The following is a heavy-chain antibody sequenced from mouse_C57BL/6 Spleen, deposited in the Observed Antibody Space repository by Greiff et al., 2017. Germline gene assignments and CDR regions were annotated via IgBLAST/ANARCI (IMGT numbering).Heavy chain of an antibody. D-gene: IGHD1-1*01. V-gene: IGHV1-72*01. CDR3: ASSYYYGSSLYYYAMDY. Sequence: VQLQQPGAELVKPGASVKLSCKASGYTFTSYWMHWVKQRPGRGLEWIGRIDPNSGGTKYNEKFKSKATLTVDKPSSTAYMQLSSLTSEDSAVYYCASSYYYGSSLYYYAMDYWGQGTSVTVSS. CDR2: IDPNSGGT. CDR1: GYTFTSYW. J-gene: IGHJ4*01.